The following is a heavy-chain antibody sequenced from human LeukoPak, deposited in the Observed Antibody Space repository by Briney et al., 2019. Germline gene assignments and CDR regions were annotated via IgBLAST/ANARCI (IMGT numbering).Heavy chain of an antibody. D-gene: IGHD1-26*01. CDR3: VKSGTWADFDS. J-gene: IGHJ4*02. CDR2: ISNKGGST. Sequence: GGSLRLSCSASGFTFSSYGMHWVRQAPGMGLEYVSGISNKGGSTYYADSVKGRFTISRDNSKNTLHLQMSSLRADDTAVYYCVKSGTWADFDSWGQGTLVTVSS. V-gene: IGHV3-64D*09. CDR1: GFTFSSYG.